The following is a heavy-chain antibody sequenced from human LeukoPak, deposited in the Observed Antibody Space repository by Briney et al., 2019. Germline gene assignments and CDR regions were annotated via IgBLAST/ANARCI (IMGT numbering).Heavy chain of an antibody. CDR2: IYTSGST. Sequence: SETLSLTCTVSGGSISSYYWSWIRQPAGKGLEWIGRIYTSGSTNYNPSLKSRVTMSVDTSKNQFSLKLSSVTAADTAVYYCARDSRRGYSSSSLFDYRGQGTLVTVSS. V-gene: IGHV4-4*07. J-gene: IGHJ4*02. CDR3: ARDSRRGYSSSSLFDY. D-gene: IGHD6-6*01. CDR1: GGSISSYY.